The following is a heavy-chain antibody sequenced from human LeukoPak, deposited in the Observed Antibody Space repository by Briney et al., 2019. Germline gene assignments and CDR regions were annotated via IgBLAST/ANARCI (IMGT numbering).Heavy chain of an antibody. CDR1: GFTFSSYS. D-gene: IGHD7-27*01. V-gene: IGHV3-21*01. Sequence: GGSLRLSYSASGFTFSSYSMNWVRQAPGKGLEWVSSISSSSSYIYYADSVKGRFTISRDNAKNSLYLQMNSLRAEDTAVYYCARERLGSFDYWGQGTLVTVSS. CDR3: ARERLGSFDY. J-gene: IGHJ4*02. CDR2: ISSSSSYI.